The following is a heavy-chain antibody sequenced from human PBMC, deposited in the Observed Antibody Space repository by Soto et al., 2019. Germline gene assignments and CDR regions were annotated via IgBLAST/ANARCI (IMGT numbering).Heavy chain of an antibody. V-gene: IGHV3-33*01. D-gene: IGHD6-13*01. Sequence: GGSLRLSCAASGFTFSSYGMHWVRQAPGKGLEWVAVIWYDGSNKYYADSVKGRFTISRDNSKNTLYLQMNSLRAEDTAVYYCARSGLYSSSWSSPKKNWFDPWGQGTLVTVSS. CDR3: ARSGLYSSSWSSPKKNWFDP. CDR2: IWYDGSNK. J-gene: IGHJ5*02. CDR1: GFTFSSYG.